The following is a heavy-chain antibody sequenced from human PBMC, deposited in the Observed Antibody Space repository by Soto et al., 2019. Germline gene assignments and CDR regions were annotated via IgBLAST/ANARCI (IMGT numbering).Heavy chain of an antibody. J-gene: IGHJ4*02. CDR3: ARGGCRYCSGGSCYSFDY. CDR1: GFTFSSYG. CDR2: IWYDGSNK. V-gene: IGHV3-33*01. Sequence: QVQLVESGGGVVQPGRSLRLSCAASGFTFSSYGMHWVRQAPGKGLEWVAGIWYDGSNKYYADSVKGRFTISRDNSKNTLYLQMNSLRAEDTAVYYCARGGCRYCSGGSCYSFDYWGQGTLVTVSS. D-gene: IGHD2-15*01.